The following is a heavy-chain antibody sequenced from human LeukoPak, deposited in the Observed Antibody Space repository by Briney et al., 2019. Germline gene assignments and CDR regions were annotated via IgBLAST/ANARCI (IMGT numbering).Heavy chain of an antibody. CDR1: GGSFSGYY. CDR2: INRSGST. CDR3: AIRGYSYGQIDY. Sequence: SETLSLTCAGYGGSFSGYYWSWIRQPPRKGLELIGEINRSGSTNYNPSLKSRVTISVDTSKNQLSMKLSSVTAADTSVYYCAIRGYSYGQIDYWGQGTLVTVSS. J-gene: IGHJ4*02. V-gene: IGHV4-34*01. D-gene: IGHD5-18*01.